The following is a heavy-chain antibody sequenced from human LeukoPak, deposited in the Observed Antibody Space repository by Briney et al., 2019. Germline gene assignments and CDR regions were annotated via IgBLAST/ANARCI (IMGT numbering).Heavy chain of an antibody. D-gene: IGHD2-2*01. Sequence: ASVKVSCKASGYTFTGYYMHWVRQAPGQGLEWMGWINPNSGGTNYAQKFQGWVTMTRDTSISTAYMELSRLRSDDTAVYYCARASSAVVVPAATNWFDPWGQGTLVTVSS. CDR1: GYTFTGYY. CDR3: ARASSAVVVPAATNWFDP. V-gene: IGHV1-2*04. CDR2: INPNSGGT. J-gene: IGHJ5*02.